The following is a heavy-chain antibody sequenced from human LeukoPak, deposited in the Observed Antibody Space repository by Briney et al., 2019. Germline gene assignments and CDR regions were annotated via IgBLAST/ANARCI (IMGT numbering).Heavy chain of an antibody. CDR1: GFTFSSYA. CDR3: ARAGKRIAAAVNFDY. V-gene: IGHV3-30*04. D-gene: IGHD6-13*01. Sequence: QPGGSLRLSCAASGFTFSSYAMHWVRQAPGKGLEWVAVISYDGSNKYYADSVKGRFTISRDNSKNTLYLQMNSLRAEDTAVYYCARAGKRIAAAVNFDYWGQGTLVTVSS. CDR2: ISYDGSNK. J-gene: IGHJ4*02.